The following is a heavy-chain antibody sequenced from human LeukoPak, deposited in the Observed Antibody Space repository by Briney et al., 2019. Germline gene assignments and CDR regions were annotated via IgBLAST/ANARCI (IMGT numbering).Heavy chain of an antibody. CDR3: ARSKGSSSLDIAMDV. Sequence: PSETLSLTCTVSGGSISSYYWSWIRQPPGKGLEWIGYIYYSGSTNYNPSLKSRVTISVDTSKNQFSLKLSSVTAADTAVYYRARSKGSSSLDIAMDVWGQGTTVTVSS. J-gene: IGHJ6*02. CDR1: GGSISSYY. CDR2: IYYSGST. V-gene: IGHV4-59*08. D-gene: IGHD6-13*01.